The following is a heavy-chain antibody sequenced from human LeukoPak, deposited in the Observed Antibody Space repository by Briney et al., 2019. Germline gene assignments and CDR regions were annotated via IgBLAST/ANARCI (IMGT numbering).Heavy chain of an antibody. D-gene: IGHD3-10*01. Sequence: SETLSLTCAVYGGSFSGYYWSWIRQPPGKGLERIGEINHSGSTNYNPSLKSRVTISVDTSKNQFSLKLSSVTAADTAVYYCARGLRFGELLRYYYYGMDVWGQGTTVTVSS. CDR2: INHSGST. CDR1: GGSFSGYY. V-gene: IGHV4-34*01. J-gene: IGHJ6*02. CDR3: ARGLRFGELLRYYYYGMDV.